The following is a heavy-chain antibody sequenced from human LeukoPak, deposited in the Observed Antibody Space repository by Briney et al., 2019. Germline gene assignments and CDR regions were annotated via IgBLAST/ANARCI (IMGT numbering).Heavy chain of an antibody. CDR2: INSDGSST. J-gene: IGHJ5*02. CDR3: ARKTASKLVTRRNWFDP. D-gene: IGHD2-21*02. Sequence: PGGSLRLSCAASGFTFSCYWMHWVRQAPGKGLVWVSRINSDGSSTIYADSVKGRFTISRDNAKNTLYLQMNSLRAEDTAVYYCARKTASKLVTRRNWFDPWGQGTLVTVSS. V-gene: IGHV3-74*01. CDR1: GFTFSCYW.